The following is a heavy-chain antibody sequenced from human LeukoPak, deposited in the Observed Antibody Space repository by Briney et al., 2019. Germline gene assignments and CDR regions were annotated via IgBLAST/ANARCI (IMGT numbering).Heavy chain of an antibody. J-gene: IGHJ6*02. Sequence: GASVKVSCKASGYTFTVYYMHWVRQAPGQGLEWMGRVNPNSGDTNYAQKFQGRVTMTRDTSISTAYMGLSSLISDDTAVYYCAREFNPFYYYGMDVWGQGTTVTVSS. CDR2: VNPNSGDT. V-gene: IGHV1-2*06. CDR1: GYTFTVYY. D-gene: IGHD1-14*01. CDR3: AREFNPFYYYGMDV.